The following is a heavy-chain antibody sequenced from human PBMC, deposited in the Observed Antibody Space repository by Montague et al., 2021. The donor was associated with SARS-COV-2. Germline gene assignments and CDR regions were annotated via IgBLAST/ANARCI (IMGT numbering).Heavy chain of an antibody. Sequence: SLRLSCAASGFTFSTYAIHWVRQAPAKGLEWVAVISYDGSVAYYADSVKGRFTISRDNSKNTLYLQMNSLGAEDTAVYYCAKDSGDYGSYYFHQWGQGTLVTVSS. D-gene: IGHD4/OR15-4a*01. CDR1: GFTFSTYA. CDR2: ISYDGSVA. V-gene: IGHV3-30*18. J-gene: IGHJ4*02. CDR3: AKDSGDYGSYYFHQ.